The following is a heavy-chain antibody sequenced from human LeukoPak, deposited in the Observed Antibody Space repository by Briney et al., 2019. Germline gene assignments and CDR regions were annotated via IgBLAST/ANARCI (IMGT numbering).Heavy chain of an antibody. CDR1: EYTFKDYY. CDR3: ARDGVREGHDGSLFDY. CDR2: ISANRGAT. D-gene: IGHD1-26*01. J-gene: IGHJ4*02. V-gene: IGHV1-2*02. Sequence: ASVRVSCKASEYTFKDYYMHWVRQAPGQGLEWKGWISANRGATKYAQKFQGRVTMTRDTSISTVYMDLSRLTSDDTAVYYCARDGVREGHDGSLFDYWGQGTLVTVSS.